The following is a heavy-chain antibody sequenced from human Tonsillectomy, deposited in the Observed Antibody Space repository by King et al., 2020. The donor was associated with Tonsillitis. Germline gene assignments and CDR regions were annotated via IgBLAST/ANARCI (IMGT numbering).Heavy chain of an antibody. CDR3: ATGSDFWSGYYYNWFDP. CDR2: IIPIFGTA. CDR1: GGTFSSYA. D-gene: IGHD3-3*01. J-gene: IGHJ5*02. V-gene: IGHV1-69*12. Sequence: QLVQSGAEVKKPGSSVKVSCKASGGTFSSYAISWVRQAPGQGLEWMGGIIPIFGTANYAQKFQGIVTITADESTSTAYMELSSLRSEDTAVYYCATGSDFWSGYYYNWFDPWGQGTLFTVSS.